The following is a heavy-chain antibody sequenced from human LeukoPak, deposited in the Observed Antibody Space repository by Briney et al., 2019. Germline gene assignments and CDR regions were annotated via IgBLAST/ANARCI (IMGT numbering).Heavy chain of an antibody. CDR3: ARRGADGWGFFDY. CDR2: VSGSADRT. J-gene: IGHJ4*02. D-gene: IGHD5-24*01. CDR1: GFTISTYV. V-gene: IGHV3-23*01. Sequence: GGSLRLSCAASGFTISTYVMNWVRQAPGKGLEWVSSVSGSADRTFYADSVKGRFTISRDNSKNTIYLEMSSLRVEDTAVYYCARRGADGWGFFDYWGQGILVTVSS.